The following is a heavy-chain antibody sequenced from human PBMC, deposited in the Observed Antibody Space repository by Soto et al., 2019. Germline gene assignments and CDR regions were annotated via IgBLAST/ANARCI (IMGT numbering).Heavy chain of an antibody. J-gene: IGHJ3*02. Sequence: GPLRLSCAASGVTFSSYGMHWVRQAPGKGLEWVAVISYDGSNKYYADSVKGRFTISRDNSKNTLYLQMNSLRAEDTAVYYCAKGSYYYDSSGGDAFDIWGQGTMVTVSS. V-gene: IGHV3-30*18. CDR1: GVTFSSYG. D-gene: IGHD3-22*01. CDR2: ISYDGSNK. CDR3: AKGSYYYDSSGGDAFDI.